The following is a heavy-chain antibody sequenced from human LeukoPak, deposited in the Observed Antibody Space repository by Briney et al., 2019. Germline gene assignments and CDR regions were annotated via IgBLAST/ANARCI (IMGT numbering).Heavy chain of an antibody. CDR1: DGSFSGYY. CDR2: IDQSGRT. V-gene: IGHV4-34*04. Sequence: SETLSLTCGVYDGSFSGYYWSWIRQPPGKGVEYIGEIDQSGRTRHNPSLESRTTISVDTSKNQFSLKLTSVTAADTAVYYCARTKYSSGWYGPFDYWGQGILVTVSS. J-gene: IGHJ4*02. D-gene: IGHD6-19*01. CDR3: ARTKYSSGWYGPFDY.